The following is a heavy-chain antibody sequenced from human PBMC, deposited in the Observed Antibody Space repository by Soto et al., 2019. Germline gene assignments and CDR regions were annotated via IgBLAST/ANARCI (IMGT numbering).Heavy chain of an antibody. CDR1: GYTFTSYG. CDR3: ARGVGWEPLDY. CDR2: INAYNGNT. V-gene: IGHV1-18*01. D-gene: IGHD1-26*01. Sequence: QVQLVQSGAEVKKPGASVKVSCKASGYTFTSYGISWVRQAPGQGLEWMGWINAYNGNTNYAQKLQGRVTMPTDTSTSTADMELRSLRSDDTAVYSCARGVGWEPLDYWGQGTLVTVSS. J-gene: IGHJ4*02.